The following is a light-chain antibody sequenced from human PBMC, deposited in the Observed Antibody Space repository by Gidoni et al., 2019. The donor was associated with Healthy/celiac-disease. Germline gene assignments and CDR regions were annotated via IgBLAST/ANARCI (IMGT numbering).Light chain of an antibody. CDR1: QSISSY. J-gene: IGKJ4*01. CDR3: QQSYRPLT. CDR2: AAS. Sequence: DIQMNQSPSSLSASVGDRVTITCRASQSISSYLNWYQQKPGKAPKLLIYAASSLQSGVPSRFSGSGSGTDFTLTISSLQPEDFATYYCQQSYRPLTFGGGTKVEIK. V-gene: IGKV1-39*01.